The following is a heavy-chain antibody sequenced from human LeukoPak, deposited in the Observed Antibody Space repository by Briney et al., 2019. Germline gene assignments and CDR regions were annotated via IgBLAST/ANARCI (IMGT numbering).Heavy chain of an antibody. CDR3: ASEPGVPAANYYYYGMDV. CDR1: GGTFSSYA. D-gene: IGHD2-2*01. V-gene: IGHV1-69*04. CDR2: IIPILGIA. J-gene: IGHJ6*02. Sequence: SVTVSCKASGGTFSSYAISWVRQAPGQGLEWMGRIIPILGIANYAQKFQGRVTITADKSTSTAYMELSSLRSEDTAVYYCASEPGVPAANYYYYGMDVWGQGTTVTVSS.